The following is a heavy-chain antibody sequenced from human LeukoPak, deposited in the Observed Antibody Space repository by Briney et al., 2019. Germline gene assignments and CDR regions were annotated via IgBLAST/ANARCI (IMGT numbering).Heavy chain of an antibody. CDR2: IWYDGSNE. J-gene: IGHJ6*02. D-gene: IGHD3-10*01. CDR1: GFAFSSYG. Sequence: GGSLRLSCAASGFAFSSYGMHWVRQAPGKGLEWVSSIWYDGSNEYYADSVKGRFTISRDNSKNTLYLQMNSLRAEDTAVYYCARGSITMVRGTHYYYYGMDVWGQGTTVTVSS. V-gene: IGHV3-33*01. CDR3: ARGSITMVRGTHYYYYGMDV.